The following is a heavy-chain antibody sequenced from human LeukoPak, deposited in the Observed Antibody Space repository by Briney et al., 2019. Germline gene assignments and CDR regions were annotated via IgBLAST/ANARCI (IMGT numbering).Heavy chain of an antibody. J-gene: IGHJ4*02. Sequence: PGRSLRLSCAASGFTFDDYAMHWVRQAPGKGLEWVSGISWNSGSIGYADSVKGRFTISRDNAKNSLYLQMNSLRAEDTAVYYCASWPGGWYGEDSWGQGTLVTVSS. CDR3: ASWPGGWYGEDS. CDR1: GFTFDDYA. D-gene: IGHD6-19*01. V-gene: IGHV3-9*01. CDR2: ISWNSGSI.